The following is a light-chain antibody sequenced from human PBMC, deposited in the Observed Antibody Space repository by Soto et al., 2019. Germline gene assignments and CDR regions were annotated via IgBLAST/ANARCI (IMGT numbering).Light chain of an antibody. CDR3: QQRAGSST. CDR1: QSVSNQ. V-gene: IGKV3-11*01. J-gene: IGKJ5*01. CDR2: DAS. Sequence: EIVLTQSPVTLSLSPGERANLSCRASQSVSNQLAWYQQKPGQAPRLLIYDASRRVTGIPARFSGSGSGTDFTLTLSSLEPEDSAVYYCQQRAGSSTFGQGTRLEIK.